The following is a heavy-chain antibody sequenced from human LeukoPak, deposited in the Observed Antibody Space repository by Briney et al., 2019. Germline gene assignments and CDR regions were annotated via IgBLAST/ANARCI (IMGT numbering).Heavy chain of an antibody. CDR3: ARGRMGGSSSDNWFDP. CDR2: IIPIFGTA. V-gene: IGHV1-69*13. CDR1: GGTFSSYA. Sequence: SVKVSCKASGGTFSSYAISWVRQAPGQGLEWMGRIIPIFGTANYAQKFQGRVTITADESTSTAYMELSSLRSEDTAVYYCARGRMGGSSSDNWFDPWGQGTLVTVSS. J-gene: IGHJ5*02. D-gene: IGHD1-26*01.